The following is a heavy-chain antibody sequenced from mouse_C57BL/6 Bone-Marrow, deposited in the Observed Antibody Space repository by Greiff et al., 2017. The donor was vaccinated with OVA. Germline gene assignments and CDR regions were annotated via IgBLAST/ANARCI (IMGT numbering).Heavy chain of an antibody. J-gene: IGHJ3*01. D-gene: IGHD2-3*01. CDR3: ARRGYSFFAY. V-gene: IGHV1-54*01. CDR1: GYAFTNYL. CDR2: INPGSGGT. Sequence: QVQLQQSGAELVRPGTSVKVSCKASGYAFTNYLIEWVKQRPGQGLEWIGVINPGSGGTNYNEKFKGKATLTADESSSTAYMQLSSLTSEDSAVYFCARRGYSFFAYWGQGTLVTVSA.